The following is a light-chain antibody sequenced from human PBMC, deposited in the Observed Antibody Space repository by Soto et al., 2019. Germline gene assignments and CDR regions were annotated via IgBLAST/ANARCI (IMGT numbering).Light chain of an antibody. CDR1: QSISSY. CDR3: QQYNSYSRT. J-gene: IGKJ1*01. Sequence: DIQMTQSPFSLSASVGDRVTITCRASQSISSYLNWYQQKPGKPPKLLIYAAVSLQSGIPSRFSAYGSGTDFALTISSLQPEDFATYYCQQYNSYSRTFGQGTKVEIK. CDR2: AAV. V-gene: IGKV1-39*01.